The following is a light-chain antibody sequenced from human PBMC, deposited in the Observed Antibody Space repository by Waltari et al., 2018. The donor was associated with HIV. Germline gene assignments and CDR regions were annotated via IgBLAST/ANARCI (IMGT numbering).Light chain of an antibody. J-gene: IGLJ2*01. V-gene: IGLV4-60*03. CDR2: LEGSGSY. Sequence: QPVLTQSSSASASLGSSVKPTCTLRSWHRSYSLPLHPQQPGKAPRYLMKLEGSGSYNKGSGIPDRFSGSSSGADRYLTISNLQSEDEADYYCETWDSNTHKVVFGGGTKLTVL. CDR3: ETWDSNTHKVV. CDR1: SWHRSYS.